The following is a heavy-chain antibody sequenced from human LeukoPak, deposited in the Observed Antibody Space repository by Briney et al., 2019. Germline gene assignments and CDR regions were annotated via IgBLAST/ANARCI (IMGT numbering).Heavy chain of an antibody. V-gene: IGHV4-34*01. D-gene: IGHD3-10*01. CDR3: ARSFYGSGSYNY. CDR1: GGSFSGYY. J-gene: IGHJ4*02. Sequence: SETLSLTCAVYGGSFSGYYWSWIRQPPGKGLEWIGEINHSGSTNYNPSLKSRVTISVDTSKNQFSLKLSSVSAADTAVYCCARSFYGSGSYNYWGQGTLVTVSS. CDR2: INHSGST.